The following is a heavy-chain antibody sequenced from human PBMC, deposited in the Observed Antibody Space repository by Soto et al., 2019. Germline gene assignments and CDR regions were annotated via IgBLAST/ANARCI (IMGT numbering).Heavy chain of an antibody. Sequence: ASVKVSCKASGYSFIDYYMHWVLQAPGQGFEWMGRISPKSGGTNYAQKFEGRVTMTWDTSLNTAYMELSSLISEDTAVYYCARPPGYISDWYYFDLWGQGTLVTVSS. D-gene: IGHD3-9*01. V-gene: IGHV1-2*02. CDR2: ISPKSGGT. J-gene: IGHJ4*02. CDR1: GYSFIDYY. CDR3: ARPPGYISDWYYFDL.